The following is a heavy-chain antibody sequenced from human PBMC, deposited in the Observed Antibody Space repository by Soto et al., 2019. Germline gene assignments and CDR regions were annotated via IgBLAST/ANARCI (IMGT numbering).Heavy chain of an antibody. Sequence: GGSLRLSCAASGFTVSSNYMSWVRQAPGKGLEWVSVIYSGGSTYYADSVKGRFTISRDNSKNTLYLQMNSLRAEDTAVYYCARGDSSGYYYDFDYWGQGTLVTVSS. J-gene: IGHJ4*02. CDR2: IYSGGST. CDR1: GFTVSSNY. D-gene: IGHD3-22*01. V-gene: IGHV3-53*01. CDR3: ARGDSSGYYYDFDY.